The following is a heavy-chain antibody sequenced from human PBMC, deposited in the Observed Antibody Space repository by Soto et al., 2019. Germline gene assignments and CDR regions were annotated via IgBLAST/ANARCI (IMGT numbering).Heavy chain of an antibody. V-gene: IGHV1-18*01. J-gene: IGHJ4*02. CDR1: GYTFTSYG. Sequence: QVQLVQSGAEVKKPGASVKVSCKASGYTFTSYGISWVRQAPGQGLGWMGWISAYNGTTNCAQKIQARDTMTTDTSTITAYMELRSLRSDDTAVYYCARPPVAGTAFFDYWGQGTLVTVSS. CDR2: ISAYNGTT. CDR3: ARPPVAGTAFFDY. D-gene: IGHD6-19*01.